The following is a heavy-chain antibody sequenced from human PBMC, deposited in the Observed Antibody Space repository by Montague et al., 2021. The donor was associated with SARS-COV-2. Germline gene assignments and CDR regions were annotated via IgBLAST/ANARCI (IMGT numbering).Heavy chain of an antibody. D-gene: IGHD6-6*01. CDR2: VSGSGSNK. CDR1: GFSFNSFA. J-gene: IGHJ6*02. V-gene: IGHV3-23*01. Sequence: SLRLSCAASGFSFNSFAMTWVRQAAGKGLEWVSTVSGSGSNKYYRDSVKGRFIISRDNSKNTLFLQMNSLRAEDTAVYFCAKEGSISSEYYGMDVWGQGTTVSVSS. CDR3: AKEGSISSEYYGMDV.